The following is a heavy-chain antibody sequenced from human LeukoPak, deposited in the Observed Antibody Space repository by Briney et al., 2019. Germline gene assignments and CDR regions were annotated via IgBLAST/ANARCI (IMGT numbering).Heavy chain of an antibody. CDR1: GGTFSSYA. V-gene: IGHV1-18*01. D-gene: IGHD3-16*02. Sequence: ASVKVSCKGSGGTFSSYAISWVRQARGQGLEWVGWISAYNGNTNYAQKLQGRVTMTTDTSTSTAYMDLRTLRSDDTAVYYCARAHYVWGSYRGDDAFDIWGQGTMVTVSS. CDR3: ARAHYVWGSYRGDDAFDI. CDR2: ISAYNGNT. J-gene: IGHJ3*02.